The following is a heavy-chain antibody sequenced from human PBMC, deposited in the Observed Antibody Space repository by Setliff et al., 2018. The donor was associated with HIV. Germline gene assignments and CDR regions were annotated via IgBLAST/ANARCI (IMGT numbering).Heavy chain of an antibody. Sequence: SETLSPTCNVSGGSITNFYWSWIRQPPGKGLEWIGYIYNPGSTNFNPSLQSRVSMSVDVSTNQFSLRLTSVTAADTAVYYCARLRLAVMMSLDYFDLWSQGTLVTVSS. CDR3: ARLRLAVMMSLDYFDL. V-gene: IGHV4-4*09. D-gene: IGHD3-16*01. CDR2: IYNPGST. J-gene: IGHJ4*02. CDR1: GGSITNFY.